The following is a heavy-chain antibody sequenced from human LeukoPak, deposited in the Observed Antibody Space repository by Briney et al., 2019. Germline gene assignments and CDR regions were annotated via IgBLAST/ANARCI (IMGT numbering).Heavy chain of an antibody. CDR2: MSYDGSNK. Sequence: GGSLRLSCAASGFTFSSYAMHWVRQAPGKWLEWVAVMSYDGSNKYYAASVRGCFTISRDTYKNTLYLQMNTLRAEDTAVYCCAKQGYSNSVSYFDYWGQGALVSVSS. D-gene: IGHD6-13*01. CDR1: GFTFSSYA. V-gene: IGHV3-30-3*02. CDR3: AKQGYSNSVSYFDY. J-gene: IGHJ4*02.